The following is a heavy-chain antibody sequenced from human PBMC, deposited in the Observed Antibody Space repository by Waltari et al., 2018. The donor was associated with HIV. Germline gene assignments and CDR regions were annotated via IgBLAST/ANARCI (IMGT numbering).Heavy chain of an antibody. V-gene: IGHV2-70*15. J-gene: IGHJ4*02. D-gene: IGHD3-16*02. CDR1: GFSLSTSGMC. Sequence: QVTLRESGPALVTPTQTLTLTCTFSGFSLSTSGMCVSWIRQPPGKALEWLARIDWDDDKYYSTSLKTRLTISKDTSKNQVVLTMTNMDPVDTATYYCARMYYDYVWGSYRQPVYYFDYWGQGTLVTVSS. CDR3: ARMYYDYVWGSYRQPVYYFDY. CDR2: IDWDDDK.